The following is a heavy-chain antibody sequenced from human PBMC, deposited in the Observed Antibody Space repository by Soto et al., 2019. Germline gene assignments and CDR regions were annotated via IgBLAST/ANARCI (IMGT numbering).Heavy chain of an antibody. CDR1: AGFISTSSYY. D-gene: IGHD3-3*01. J-gene: IGHJ5*01. Sequence: SQALSLRNTVSAGFISTSSYYLCRLRHQPGKGLEWIVSIYYSGSTYYNPSLKSRVTISVDTSKNQFSLKLSSVTAADTAVYYCARYYVFWCGYDASRNLFDSRGQGSLVT. CDR3: ARYYVFWCGYDASRNLFDS. V-gene: IGHV4-39*01. CDR2: IYYSGST.